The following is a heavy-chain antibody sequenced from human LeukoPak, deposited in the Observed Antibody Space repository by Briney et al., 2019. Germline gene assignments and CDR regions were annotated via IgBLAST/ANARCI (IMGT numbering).Heavy chain of an antibody. CDR2: FDPEDGET. CDR3: ARTSSGWYDY. D-gene: IGHD6-19*01. Sequence: ASVKVSCKVSGYTLTELSMHWVRQAPGKGLEWMGGFDPEDGETIYAQKFQGRVTMTEDTSTDTAYMEPRSLRSDDTAVYYCARTSSGWYDYWGQGTLVTVSS. CDR1: GYTLTELS. V-gene: IGHV1-24*01. J-gene: IGHJ4*02.